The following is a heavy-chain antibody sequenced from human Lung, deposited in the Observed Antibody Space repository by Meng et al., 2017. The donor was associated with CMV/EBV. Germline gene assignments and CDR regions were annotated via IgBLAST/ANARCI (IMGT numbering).Heavy chain of an antibody. V-gene: IGHV3-30-3*01. D-gene: IGHD3-3*01. J-gene: IGHJ4*02. Sequence: SCGASGFNFSNNAMQWVRQAPGKGLEWLAVISFDGINKYYAESVKGRFTISRDNSKQTLYLQMNSLRGEDTAVYYCASSVTIFGVDYWGQGTVVTVSS. CDR3: ASSVTIFGVDY. CDR2: ISFDGINK. CDR1: GFNFSNNA.